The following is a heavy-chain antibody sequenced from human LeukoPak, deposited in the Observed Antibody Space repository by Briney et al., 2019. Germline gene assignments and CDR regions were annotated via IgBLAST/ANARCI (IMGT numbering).Heavy chain of an antibody. V-gene: IGHV5-51*01. CDR3: ARRSDPEMATSAVYFDY. CDR1: GYSFTSYW. J-gene: IGHJ4*02. CDR2: IYPGDSDT. D-gene: IGHD5-24*01. Sequence: GESLKISCKGSGYSFTSYWIGWVRQMPGKGLEWMGIIYPGDSDTRYSPSFQGQVTISADKSISTAYLQWSSLKASDTAMYYCARRSDPEMATSAVYFDYWGQGTLVTVSS.